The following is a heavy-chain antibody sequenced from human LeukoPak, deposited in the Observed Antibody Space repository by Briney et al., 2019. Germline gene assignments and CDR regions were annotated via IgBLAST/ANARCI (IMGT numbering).Heavy chain of an antibody. D-gene: IGHD6-19*01. CDR3: AKPAISSRGWYYDY. CDR2: INDSGGST. J-gene: IGHJ4*02. V-gene: IGHV3-23*01. CDR1: GFTVSGYS. Sequence: GGSLRLSCAASGFTVSGYSMSWVRQAPGKGLEWVSAINDSGGSTYYADSVKGRFTISRDNSKNTLYLQMNSLRAEDTAVYYCAKPAISSRGWYYDYWGQGTLVTVSS.